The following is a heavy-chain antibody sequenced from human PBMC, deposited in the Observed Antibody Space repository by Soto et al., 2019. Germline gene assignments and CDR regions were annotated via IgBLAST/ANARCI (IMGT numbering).Heavy chain of an antibody. CDR2: IYYSGST. Sequence: QVQLQESGPGLVKPSQTLSLTCTVSGGSISSGDYYWSWIRQPPGKGLEWIGYIYYSGSTYYNPSLKSRVTISVDTSKNQFSLKLSSVTAADTAVYYCARTHIVVVTAIAYYFDYWGQGTLVTVSS. D-gene: IGHD2-21*02. V-gene: IGHV4-30-4*01. CDR3: ARTHIVVVTAIAYYFDY. J-gene: IGHJ4*02. CDR1: GGSISSGDYY.